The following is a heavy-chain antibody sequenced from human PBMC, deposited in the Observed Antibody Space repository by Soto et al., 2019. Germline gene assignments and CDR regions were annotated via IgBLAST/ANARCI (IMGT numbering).Heavy chain of an antibody. J-gene: IGHJ5*02. Sequence: GPTLVNPTQTLTLTCTFSGFSLSTSGVGVGWIRQPPGKALEWLALIYWDDDKRYSPSLKSRLTITKDTSKNQVVLTMTNMDPVDTATYHCAHSPKSITGSVVSPFDPWGQGTLVPVSS. D-gene: IGHD1-20*01. CDR2: IYWDDDK. CDR1: GFSLSTSGVG. CDR3: AHSPKSITGSVVSPFDP. V-gene: IGHV2-5*02.